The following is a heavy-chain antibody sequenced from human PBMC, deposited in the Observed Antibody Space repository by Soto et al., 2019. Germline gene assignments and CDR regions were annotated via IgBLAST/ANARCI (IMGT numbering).Heavy chain of an antibody. Sequence: QVQLVQSGAEVKKPGSSVKVSCKASGGSFSTYTITWVRQAPGQGLEWMGRIIPILGIRDYAQKFQARVTITADKSTSTAYMELGSLTSEDTAVYYWARDVGDLGQGTLVTVSS. D-gene: IGHD1-26*01. CDR1: GGSFSTYT. CDR3: ARDVGD. J-gene: IGHJ4*02. CDR2: IIPILGIR. V-gene: IGHV1-69*08.